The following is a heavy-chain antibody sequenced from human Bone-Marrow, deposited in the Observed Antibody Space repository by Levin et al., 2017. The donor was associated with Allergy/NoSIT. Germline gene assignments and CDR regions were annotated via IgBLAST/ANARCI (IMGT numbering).Heavy chain of an antibody. V-gene: IGHV4-59*01. CDR2: INYSGST. Sequence: SSETLSLTCTVSGDSMRSYYWSWIRQPPGKGLEWIGYINYSGSTNSNASLKSRVTISVDPSNNQFSLKLSSVTAADTAVYYCARDHRGSSQMNFDLWGQGTLVTVSS. J-gene: IGHJ4*02. D-gene: IGHD1-26*01. CDR3: ARDHRGSSQMNFDL. CDR1: GDSMRSYY.